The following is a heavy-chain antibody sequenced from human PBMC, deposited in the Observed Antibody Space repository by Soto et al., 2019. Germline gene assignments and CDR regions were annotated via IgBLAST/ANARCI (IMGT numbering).Heavy chain of an antibody. CDR2: INHSGST. Sequence: SETLSLTCAVYGGSFSSYYCSWIRQPPGKGLEWIGEINHSGSTNYNPSLKSRVTISVDTSKNQFSLKLSSVTAADTAVYYCARGGRFYAHYGMDVWGQGTTVTVSS. D-gene: IGHD1-26*01. J-gene: IGHJ6*02. V-gene: IGHV4-34*01. CDR3: ARGGRFYAHYGMDV. CDR1: GGSFSSYY.